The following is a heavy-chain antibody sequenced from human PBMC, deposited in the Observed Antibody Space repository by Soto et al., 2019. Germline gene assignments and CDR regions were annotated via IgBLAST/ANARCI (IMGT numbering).Heavy chain of an antibody. Sequence: QVQLVQSGAEVKKPGASVKVSCKASGYTFTTHGIIWVRQVPGQGLEWMGWVRGDNGHTNYAQSLQGRVPMTTDTSANRVYRELRSLRSGDTAMYYCARDLGYCRSGACYREWFDPWGQGTLVTVSS. CDR3: ARDLGYCRSGACYREWFDP. V-gene: IGHV1-18*01. J-gene: IGHJ5*02. CDR2: VRGDNGHT. D-gene: IGHD2-2*01. CDR1: GYTFTTHG.